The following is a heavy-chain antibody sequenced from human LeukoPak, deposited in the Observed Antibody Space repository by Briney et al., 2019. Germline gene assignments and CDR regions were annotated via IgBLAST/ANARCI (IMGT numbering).Heavy chain of an antibody. Sequence: GGSLRLSCAASGFTFSSYGMHWVRQAPGKGLEWVAFIRYDGSNKYYADSVKGRFTISRDNAKNSLYLQMNSLRAEDTAVYYCARGGGGSGSYYIFDYWGQGTLVTVSS. CDR3: ARGGGGSGSYYIFDY. CDR2: IRYDGSNK. D-gene: IGHD3-10*01. CDR1: GFTFSSYG. V-gene: IGHV3-30*02. J-gene: IGHJ4*02.